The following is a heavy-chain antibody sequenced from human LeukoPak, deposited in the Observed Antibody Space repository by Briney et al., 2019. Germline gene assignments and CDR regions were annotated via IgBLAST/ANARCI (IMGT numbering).Heavy chain of an antibody. D-gene: IGHD4-23*01. J-gene: IGHJ2*01. Sequence: GSLRLSCAASGFTFSSYSMNWVRQSPGKGLEWIGEISHSGSTNYSPPLKSRVAISVDTSKKQFSLKLSSVTAADTAVYYCARAWGPTTVLTRGHWYFDLWGRGTLVTVSS. V-gene: IGHV4-34*01. CDR3: ARAWGPTTVLTRGHWYFDL. CDR2: ISHSGST. CDR1: GFTFSSYS.